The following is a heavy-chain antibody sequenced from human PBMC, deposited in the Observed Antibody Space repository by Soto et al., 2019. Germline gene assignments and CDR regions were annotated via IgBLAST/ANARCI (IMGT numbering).Heavy chain of an antibody. Sequence: AGGSLRLSCAASGFTFSSYSMNWVRQAPGKGLEWVSYISSSSSTIYYADSVKGRFTISRDNAKNSLYLQMNSLRDEDTAVYYCARGPRHYDFWSGYNYYYGMDVWGQGTTVTVSS. CDR1: GFTFSSYS. CDR3: ARGPRHYDFWSGYNYYYGMDV. J-gene: IGHJ6*02. V-gene: IGHV3-48*02. D-gene: IGHD3-3*01. CDR2: ISSSSSTI.